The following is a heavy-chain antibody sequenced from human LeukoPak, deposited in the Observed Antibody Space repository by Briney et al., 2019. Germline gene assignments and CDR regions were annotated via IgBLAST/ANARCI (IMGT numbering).Heavy chain of an antibody. D-gene: IGHD3-16*02. Sequence: PSETLSLTCAVSGGSISSSNWWSWVRQPPGKGLEWIGEIYHSGSTNYNPSLKSRVTISVDKSKNQFSLKLSSVTAADTAVYYCARALITFGGVIGHNWFDPWGQGTLVTVSS. J-gene: IGHJ5*02. V-gene: IGHV4-4*02. CDR3: ARALITFGGVIGHNWFDP. CDR2: IYHSGST. CDR1: GGSISSSNW.